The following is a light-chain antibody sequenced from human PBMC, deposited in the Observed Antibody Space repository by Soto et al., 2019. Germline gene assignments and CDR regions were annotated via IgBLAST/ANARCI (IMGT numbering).Light chain of an antibody. CDR3: SSYTSSSTLARV. J-gene: IGLJ3*02. CDR2: DVS. Sequence: QSVLTQPASVSGSPGQSITISCTGTSSDDGGYNYVSWYQQHPGKAPKLMIYDVSNRPSGVSNRFSGSKSGNTASLTISGLQAEDEADYYCSSYTSSSTLARVFGGGTKVTVL. CDR1: SSDDGGYNY. V-gene: IGLV2-14*01.